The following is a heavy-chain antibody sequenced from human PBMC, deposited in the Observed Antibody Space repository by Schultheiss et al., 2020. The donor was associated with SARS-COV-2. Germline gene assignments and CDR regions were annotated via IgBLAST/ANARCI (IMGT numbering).Heavy chain of an antibody. Sequence: GESLKISCKGSGYSFTSYWIGWVRQMPGKGLEWMGRIDPSDSYTNYSPSFQGHVTISADKSISTAYLQWSSLKASDTAMYYCARLIESSSSYYYYGMDVWGQGTTVTVSS. CDR1: GYSFTSYW. V-gene: IGHV5-10-1*01. J-gene: IGHJ6*02. CDR2: IDPSDSYT. CDR3: ARLIESSSSYYYYGMDV. D-gene: IGHD6-6*01.